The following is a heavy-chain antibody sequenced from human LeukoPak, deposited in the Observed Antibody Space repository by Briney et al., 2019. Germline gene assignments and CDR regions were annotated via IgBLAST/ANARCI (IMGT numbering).Heavy chain of an antibody. CDR1: GGSISSYY. D-gene: IGHD4-23*01. CDR2: IYYSGST. J-gene: IGHJ4*02. CDR3: AGNSEPADFDY. Sequence: SETLSLTCTVSGGSISSYYWSWIRQPPGKGLEWIGYIYYSGSTNYNPSLKSRVTISVDTSKNQFSLKLSSVTAADTAVYYCAGNSEPADFDYWGQGTLVTVSS. V-gene: IGHV4-59*01.